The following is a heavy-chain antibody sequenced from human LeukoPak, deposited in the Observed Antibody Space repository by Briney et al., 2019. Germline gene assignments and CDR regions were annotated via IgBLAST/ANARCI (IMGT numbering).Heavy chain of an antibody. V-gene: IGHV3-21*01. J-gene: IGHJ6*03. CDR3: ARDPRGIAAAGTYYYYMDV. D-gene: IGHD6-13*01. CDR2: ISSSSSYI. Sequence: GGSLRLSCAASGFTFSSYSMNWVRQAPGKGLEWVSSISSSSSYIYYADSVKGRFTISRDNAKNSLYLQMNSLRAEDTAVYYCARDPRGIAAAGTYYYYMDVWGKGTTVTVSS. CDR1: GFTFSSYS.